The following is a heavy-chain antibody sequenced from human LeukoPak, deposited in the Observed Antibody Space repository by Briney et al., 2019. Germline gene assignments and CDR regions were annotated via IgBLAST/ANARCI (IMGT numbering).Heavy chain of an antibody. J-gene: IGHJ4*02. Sequence: ASVKVSCKASGYTFSNHGITWVRQASGQGIEWMGWISAYTGKTNYAQKLQGRVTMTTDTSTSTAYMELRSLRSDDTAVYYCARDSLGPLTGWGQGTLVTVSS. D-gene: IGHD2-15*01. CDR3: ARDSLGPLTG. CDR1: GYTFSNHG. V-gene: IGHV1-18*01. CDR2: ISAYTGKT.